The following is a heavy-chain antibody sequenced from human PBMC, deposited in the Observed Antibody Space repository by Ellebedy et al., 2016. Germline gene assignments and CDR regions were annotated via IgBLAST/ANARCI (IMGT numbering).Heavy chain of an antibody. D-gene: IGHD3-10*01. J-gene: IGHJ5*02. CDR3: ARQRIDYYGSTYNWFDP. Sequence: GESLKISXKGSGYSFTSYWIGWVRQMPGKGLEWMGIIYPGDSDTRYSPSFQGQVTISADKSISTAYLQWSSLKASDTAMYYCARQRIDYYGSTYNWFDPWGQGTLVTVSS. CDR2: IYPGDSDT. V-gene: IGHV5-51*01. CDR1: GYSFTSYW.